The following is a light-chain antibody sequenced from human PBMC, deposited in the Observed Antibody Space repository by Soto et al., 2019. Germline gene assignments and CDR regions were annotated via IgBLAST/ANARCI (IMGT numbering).Light chain of an antibody. Sequence: EIVMTQSPATLSVSPGESATLSCRASQSVNSNLAWYQLKPGQAPRLLIYGASTRATDIPARFSGSGSGTEFTLTISSLQSEHFAVYYCQQYNNGPPEFAFGPGTKVDVK. CDR1: QSVNSN. J-gene: IGKJ3*01. CDR2: GAS. V-gene: IGKV3-15*01. CDR3: QQYNNGPPEFA.